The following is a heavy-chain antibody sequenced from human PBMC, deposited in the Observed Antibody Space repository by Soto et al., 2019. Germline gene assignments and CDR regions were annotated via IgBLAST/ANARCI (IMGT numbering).Heavy chain of an antibody. D-gene: IGHD3-3*01. J-gene: IGHJ4*02. CDR2: ISTYNGDT. Sequence: QVQLAQSGAEVKKPGASVKVSCKASGYPFTTYGISWVRQAPGQGLGWMGWISTYNGDTEYPQSLQGRVTMTRDTSPATAYMELRSLRSDDTAVYYCARVMTTFGVISKGPDHWGQGTLVTVSS. CDR1: GYPFTTYG. V-gene: IGHV1-18*04. CDR3: ARVMTTFGVISKGPDH.